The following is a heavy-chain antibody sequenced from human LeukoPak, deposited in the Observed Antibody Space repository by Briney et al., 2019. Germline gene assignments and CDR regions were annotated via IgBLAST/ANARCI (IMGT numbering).Heavy chain of an antibody. CDR3: ARGYYGSGSYPHDAFDI. Sequence: QPGGSLRLSCAASGFTFSSYAMHWVRQAPGKGLEWVAVISYDGSNKYYADSVKGRFTISRDNSKNTLYLQMNSLRAEDTAVYYCARGYYGSGSYPHDAFDIWGQGTMVTVSS. CDR1: GFTFSSYA. V-gene: IGHV3-30-3*01. CDR2: ISYDGSNK. J-gene: IGHJ3*02. D-gene: IGHD3-10*01.